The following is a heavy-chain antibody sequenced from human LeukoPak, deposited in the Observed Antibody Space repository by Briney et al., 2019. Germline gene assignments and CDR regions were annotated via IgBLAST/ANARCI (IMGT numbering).Heavy chain of an antibody. CDR2: ISSSSSYI. CDR3: ARAPPSPAVWQWQPNDAFDI. CDR1: GFTFSSYS. J-gene: IGHJ3*02. Sequence: GGSLRLSCAASGFTFSSYSMNWVRQAPGKGLEWVSSISSSSSYIYYADSVKGRFTISRDNAKNSLYLQMNSLRAEDTAVYYCARAPPSPAVWQWQPNDAFDIWGQGTMVTVSS. D-gene: IGHD6-19*01. V-gene: IGHV3-21*01.